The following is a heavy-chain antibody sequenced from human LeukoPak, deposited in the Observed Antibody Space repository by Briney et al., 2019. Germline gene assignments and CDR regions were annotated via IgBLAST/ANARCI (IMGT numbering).Heavy chain of an antibody. CDR2: IGGSGGST. J-gene: IGHJ4*02. Sequence: PGGSLRLSCAASGFTFSSYGMHWVRQAPGKGLEWVSTIGGSGGSTYYADSVKGRFTISRDNSKNTLHLQMNSLRAEDTAVYYCAKHSSFDYWGQGTLVTVSS. CDR3: AKHSSFDY. CDR1: GFTFSSYG. V-gene: IGHV3-23*01. D-gene: IGHD3-22*01.